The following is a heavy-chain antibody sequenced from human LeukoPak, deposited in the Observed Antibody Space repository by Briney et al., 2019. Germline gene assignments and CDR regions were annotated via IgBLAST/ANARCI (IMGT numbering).Heavy chain of an antibody. V-gene: IGHV4-61*02. D-gene: IGHD3-10*01. CDR1: GGSISSGSYY. J-gene: IGHJ4*02. CDR2: IYTSGST. Sequence: SQTLSLTCTVFGGSISSGSYYWSWIRQPAGKGLEWIGRIYTSGSTNYNPSLKSRVTISVDTSKNQFSLKLSSVTAADTAVYYCARDIGRFGELFSDYWGQGTLVTVSS. CDR3: ARDIGRFGELFSDY.